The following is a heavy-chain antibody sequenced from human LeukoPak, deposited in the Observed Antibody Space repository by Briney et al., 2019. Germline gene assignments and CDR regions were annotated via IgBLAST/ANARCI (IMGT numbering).Heavy chain of an antibody. CDR2: IIPIFGTA. Sequence: ASVKVSCKASGGTFSSYAISWVRQAPGQGLEWMGGIIPIFGTANYAQKFQGRVTITTDESTSTAYMELSSLRSEDTAVYYCARVRTYYYDSSGYYYDAFDIWGQGTMVTVSS. V-gene: IGHV1-69*05. CDR3: ARVRTYYYDSSGYYYDAFDI. D-gene: IGHD3-22*01. J-gene: IGHJ3*02. CDR1: GGTFSSYA.